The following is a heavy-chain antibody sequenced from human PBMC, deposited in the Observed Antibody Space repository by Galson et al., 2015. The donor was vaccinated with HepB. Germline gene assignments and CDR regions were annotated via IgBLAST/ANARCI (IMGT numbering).Heavy chain of an antibody. J-gene: IGHJ5*02. D-gene: IGHD2-21*02. V-gene: IGHV3-33*08. Sequence: SLRLSCAASGFTFSSYGMHWVRQAPGKGLEWVAVIWYDGSNKYYADSVKGRFTISRDNSKNTLYLRMNSLRAEDTAVYYCARDRRPYCGGDCSPWFDPWGQGTLVTVSS. CDR3: ARDRRPYCGGDCSPWFDP. CDR2: IWYDGSNK. CDR1: GFTFSSYG.